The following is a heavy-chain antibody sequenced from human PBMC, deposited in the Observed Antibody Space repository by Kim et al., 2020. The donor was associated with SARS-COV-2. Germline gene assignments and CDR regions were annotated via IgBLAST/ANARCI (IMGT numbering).Heavy chain of an antibody. J-gene: IGHJ4*02. D-gene: IGHD5-12*01. CDR3: VRDTYRFLDF. CDR2: IHEDGSDK. CDR1: EFTFSGYW. V-gene: IGHV3-7*01. Sequence: GGSLRLSCAASEFTFSGYWMTWVRQAPGKGLEWVANIHEDGSDKYYVDSVKGRFTISRDNAKNSLYLQMNSLRAEDTAVYYCVRDTYRFLDFWGQGTPVTVSS.